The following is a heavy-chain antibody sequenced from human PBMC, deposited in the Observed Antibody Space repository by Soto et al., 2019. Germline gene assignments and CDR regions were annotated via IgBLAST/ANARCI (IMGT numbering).Heavy chain of an antibody. D-gene: IGHD3-22*01. CDR3: ARGSGYDSNPDDY. CDR2: ISSSSSTI. Sequence: EVQLVDPGGGLVQPGGSLRLSCAASGFTFSSYSMNWVRQAPGKGLEWVSYISSSSSTIYYADSVKGRFTISRDNAKNSLYLQMNSRRAEDTAVYYCARGSGYDSNPDDYWGQGTLVTFSS. CDR1: GFTFSSYS. J-gene: IGHJ4*02. V-gene: IGHV3-48*01.